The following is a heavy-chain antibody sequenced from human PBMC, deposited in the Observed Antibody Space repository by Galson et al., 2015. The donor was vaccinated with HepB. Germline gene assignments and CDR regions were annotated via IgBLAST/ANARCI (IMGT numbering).Heavy chain of an antibody. V-gene: IGHV1-69*01. CDR1: GGTFSSYA. CDR3: ARHFQSLTSSGWPELPFDY. J-gene: IGHJ4*02. D-gene: IGHD6-19*01. CDR2: IIPIFGIA. Sequence: CKASGGTFSSYAISWVRQAPGQGLEWMGGIIPIFGIANYAQKFQGRVTITADESTSTAYMELSSLRSEDTAVYYCARHFQSLTSSGWPELPFDYWGQGTLVTVSS.